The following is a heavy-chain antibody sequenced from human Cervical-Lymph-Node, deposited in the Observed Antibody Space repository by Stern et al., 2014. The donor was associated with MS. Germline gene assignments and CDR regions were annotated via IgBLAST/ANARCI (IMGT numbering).Heavy chain of an antibody. V-gene: IGHV4-39*02. CDR2: VYYSGIT. CDR1: GGSITNRDY. Sequence: LQLQESGPGLVKPSETLSLTCTVSGGSITNRDYWGWIRQSPGKGLEWIGSVYYSGITYYRPSLKSRATISIDTSSNQFFRSLTSVTATDTAVYFCARGVTAVTNYVPNWCFDLWGRGTLVTVSS. J-gene: IGHJ2*01. CDR3: ARGVTAVTNYVPNWCFDL. D-gene: IGHD4-11*01.